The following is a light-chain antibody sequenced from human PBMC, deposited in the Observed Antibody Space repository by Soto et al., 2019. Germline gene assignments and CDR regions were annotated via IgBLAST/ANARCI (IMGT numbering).Light chain of an antibody. J-gene: IGKJ5*01. V-gene: IGKV1-39*01. CDR3: QQSYTMRS. Sequence: EMQVSRSPWSLAASVADRLPLTCRASRNVSIYLNWYQHKPGKGPTLLIHATSNLQIGVPSRFSGSRSGTEFTLTISSLDPAAFGTDYCQQSYTMRSFGQGTRLEIK. CDR1: RNVSIY. CDR2: ATS.